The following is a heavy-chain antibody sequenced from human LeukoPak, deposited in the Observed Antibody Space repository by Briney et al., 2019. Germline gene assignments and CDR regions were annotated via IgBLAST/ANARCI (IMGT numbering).Heavy chain of an antibody. Sequence: GGSLRLSCAASGFTFSSYEMNWVRPAPGKGLEWVSYISSSGSAIYYADSVKGRFTISRDNAKNSLYLQMNSLRAEETAVYYCARGVGATTDNYLDYWGQGTLVTVSS. CDR2: ISSSGSAI. CDR3: ARGVGATTDNYLDY. V-gene: IGHV3-48*03. D-gene: IGHD1-26*01. J-gene: IGHJ4*02. CDR1: GFTFSSYE.